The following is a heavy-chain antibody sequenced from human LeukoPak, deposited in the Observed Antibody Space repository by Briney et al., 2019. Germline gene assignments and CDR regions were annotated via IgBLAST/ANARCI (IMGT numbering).Heavy chain of an antibody. CDR3: AKDSSPAWGDYGMDV. CDR1: GFTFDDYA. V-gene: IGHV3-9*01. Sequence: GRSLRLSCAASGFTFDDYAMHRVRQAPGKGLEWVSGISWNSGSIGYADSVKGRFTISRDNAKNSLYLQMNSLRAEDTALYYCAKDSSPAWGDYGMDVWGQGTTVTVSS. D-gene: IGHD3-16*01. J-gene: IGHJ6*02. CDR2: ISWNSGSI.